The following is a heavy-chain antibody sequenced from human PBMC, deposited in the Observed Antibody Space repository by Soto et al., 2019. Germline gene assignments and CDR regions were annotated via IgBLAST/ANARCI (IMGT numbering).Heavy chain of an antibody. D-gene: IGHD3-22*01. CDR3: ARDRDGSAYYYTY. CDR2: ISYDGSKM. V-gene: IGHV3-30-3*01. J-gene: IGHJ4*02. CDR1: GFTFSSYA. Sequence: QVQLVESGGGVVQPGRSLRLSCVASGFTFSSYAMHWVRQAPGKGLEWVALISYDGSKMYYADSVKGRFTISRDNSKNTLHMQMNSLRAEDTAVYYCARDRDGSAYYYTYWGQGTLVTVSS.